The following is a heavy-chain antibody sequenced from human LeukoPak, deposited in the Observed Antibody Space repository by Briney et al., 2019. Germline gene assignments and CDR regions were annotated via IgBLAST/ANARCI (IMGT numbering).Heavy chain of an antibody. Sequence: AASVKVSCKASGYTFTSYYMHWVRQAPGQGLEWMGIINPSGGSTSYAQKFQGRVTMTRDTSTSTVYMELSSLRSEDTAVYYCATASRGAVAGTYYYYGMDVWGQGTTVTVSS. CDR2: INPSGGST. CDR1: GYTFTSYY. V-gene: IGHV1-46*01. J-gene: IGHJ6*02. CDR3: ATASRGAVAGTYYYYGMDV. D-gene: IGHD6-19*01.